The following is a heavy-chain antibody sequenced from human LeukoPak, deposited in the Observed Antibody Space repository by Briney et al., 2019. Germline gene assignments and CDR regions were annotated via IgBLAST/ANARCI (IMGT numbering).Heavy chain of an antibody. J-gene: IGHJ4*02. Sequence: PGGSLRLSCAASGFTFSTYAMTWVRQAPGKGLEWVSGISDSGGRIYYAESVKGRFTISRDNSKNTPYLQMNSLRAEDTAVYYCAGSTLKRGGASYFDLWGQGTLVTVSS. CDR3: AGSTLKRGGASYFDL. D-gene: IGHD2-21*01. CDR1: GFTFSTYA. CDR2: ISDSGGRI. V-gene: IGHV3-23*01.